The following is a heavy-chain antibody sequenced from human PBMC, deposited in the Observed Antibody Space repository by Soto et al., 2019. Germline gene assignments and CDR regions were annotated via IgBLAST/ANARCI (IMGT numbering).Heavy chain of an antibody. CDR2: ISAYNGNT. Sequence: VASVKVSCKASGYTFTSYGISWVRQAPGQGLEWMGWISAYNGNTNYAQKLQGRVTMTTDTSTSTAYMELRSLRSDDTAVYYCARDPRGDFWAGYFQHWGQGTLVTVSS. CDR1: GYTFTSYG. J-gene: IGHJ1*01. V-gene: IGHV1-18*04. CDR3: ARDPRGDFWAGYFQH. D-gene: IGHD3-3*01.